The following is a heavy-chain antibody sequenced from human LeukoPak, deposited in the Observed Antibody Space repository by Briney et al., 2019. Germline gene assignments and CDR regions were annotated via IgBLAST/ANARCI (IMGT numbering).Heavy chain of an antibody. D-gene: IGHD2-15*01. Sequence: ASVKVSCKASGYAFSGYLHWVRQAPGQGLEWMGWISPNSGGTNYAQKFQGRVTMTRDMSISTAYMELSSLRSDDTAVYYCARGVVSGLDPWGQGSLVTASS. V-gene: IGHV1-2*02. J-gene: IGHJ5*02. CDR1: GYAFSGY. CDR3: ARGVVSGLDP. CDR2: ISPNSGGT.